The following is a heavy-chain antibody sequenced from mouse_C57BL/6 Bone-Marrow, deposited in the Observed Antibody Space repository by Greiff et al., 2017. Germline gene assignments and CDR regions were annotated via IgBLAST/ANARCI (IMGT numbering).Heavy chain of an antibody. D-gene: IGHD2-1*01. Sequence: VQLQQSGPELVKPGASVKMSCKASGYTFTDYNMHWVKQSHGKSLEWIGYINPNNGGTSYNQKFKGKATLTVNKSSSTAYMELRSLTSEDSAVYYCARSGYGNYAFAYWGQGTLVTVSA. V-gene: IGHV1-22*01. CDR1: GYTFTDYN. CDR3: ARSGYGNYAFAY. J-gene: IGHJ3*01. CDR2: INPNNGGT.